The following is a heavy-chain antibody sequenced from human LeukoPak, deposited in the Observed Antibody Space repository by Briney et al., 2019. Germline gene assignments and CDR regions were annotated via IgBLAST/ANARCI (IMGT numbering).Heavy chain of an antibody. J-gene: IGHJ1*01. D-gene: IGHD3-22*01. V-gene: IGHV5-51*01. CDR1: GYIFTSYW. CDR2: IYPGDSDT. CDR3: ASPPPYDSSGYASPEYFQH. Sequence: GESLQISCQGSGYIFTSYWIGWVRQLPGKGLEWMGIIYPGDSDTRYSPSFQGQVTISADKSISTAYLQWSSLKASDTAMYYCASPPPYDSSGYASPEYFQHWGQGTLATVSS.